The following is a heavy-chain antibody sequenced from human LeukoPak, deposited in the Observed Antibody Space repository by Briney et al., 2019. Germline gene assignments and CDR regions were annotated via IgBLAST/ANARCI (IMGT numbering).Heavy chain of an antibody. Sequence: GGSLRLSCAASGFTFSTYSMTWVRQAPGKGLEWVAFIRYDGSNKYYADSVKGRFTISRDNSKNTLYLQMNSLRAEDTAVYYCAKALVVTAIVGYWGQGTLVTVSS. CDR2: IRYDGSNK. CDR1: GFTFSTYS. J-gene: IGHJ4*02. CDR3: AKALVVTAIVGY. V-gene: IGHV3-30*02. D-gene: IGHD2-21*02.